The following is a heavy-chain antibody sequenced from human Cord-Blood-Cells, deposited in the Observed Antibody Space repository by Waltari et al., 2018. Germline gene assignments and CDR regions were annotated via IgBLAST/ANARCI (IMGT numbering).Heavy chain of an antibody. CDR3: ARAAGHFDY. CDR1: GYTFTGYY. J-gene: IGHJ4*02. CDR2: INPSRGGT. Sequence: QVQLVQSGAEVKKPGASVKVSCKASGYTFTGYYMHWVRQAPGQGLEWMGRINPSRGGTNYARKFQGRVTMTRDTSSSTAYMELSRLRSDDTAVYDCARAAGHFDYWGQGTLVTVSS. V-gene: IGHV1-2*06. D-gene: IGHD3-10*01.